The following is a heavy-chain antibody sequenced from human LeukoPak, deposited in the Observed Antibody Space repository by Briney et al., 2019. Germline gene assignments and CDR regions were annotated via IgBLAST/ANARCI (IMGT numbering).Heavy chain of an antibody. Sequence: TGGSLRLSCAASGFTFSSYGMHWVRQAPGKGLEWVAVISYDGSNKYYVDSVKGRFTISRDNSKNTLYLQMNSLRAEDTAVYYCAKDSMVRGVIGYWGRGTLVTVSS. V-gene: IGHV3-30*18. CDR2: ISYDGSNK. CDR1: GFTFSSYG. J-gene: IGHJ4*02. D-gene: IGHD3-10*01. CDR3: AKDSMVRGVIGY.